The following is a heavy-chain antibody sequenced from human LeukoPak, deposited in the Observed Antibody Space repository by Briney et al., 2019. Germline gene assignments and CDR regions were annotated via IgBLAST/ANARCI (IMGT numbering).Heavy chain of an antibody. CDR3: AKAKYSSGWYGNDY. V-gene: IGHV3-23*01. J-gene: IGHJ4*02. CDR1: GFTFSSYA. CDR2: ISGSGGST. D-gene: IGHD6-19*01. Sequence: GGSLRLSCAASGFTFSSYAMSWVRQAPGKGLEWVSAISGSGGSTYYADSVKGRLTISRDNSKNTLYLQMNSLRAEDTAVYYCAKAKYSSGWYGNDYWGQGTLVTVSS.